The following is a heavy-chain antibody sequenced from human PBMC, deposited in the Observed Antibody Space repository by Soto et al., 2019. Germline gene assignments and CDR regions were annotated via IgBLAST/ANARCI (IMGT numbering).Heavy chain of an antibody. CDR2: ISSSSSYI. CDR1: GFTFSSYS. Sequence: PGGSLRLSCAASGFTFSSYSMNWVRQAPGKGLEWVSSISSSSSYIYYADSVKGRFTISRDYAKNSLYLQMNSLRAEDTAVYYCARDNGTLRYFDWLLNYWGQGTLVTVSS. J-gene: IGHJ4*02. V-gene: IGHV3-21*01. CDR3: ARDNGTLRYFDWLLNY. D-gene: IGHD3-9*01.